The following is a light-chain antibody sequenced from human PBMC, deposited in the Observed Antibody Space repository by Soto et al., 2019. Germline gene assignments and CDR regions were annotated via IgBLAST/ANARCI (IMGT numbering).Light chain of an antibody. CDR3: MQPLQTLIT. J-gene: IGKJ5*01. CDR1: HGLLHSNGYNY. Sequence: EIVLTQSPLSLPVTPGEPASISCSCSHGLLHSNGYNYVDWYLQKPGQSPQLLIYLVSNRASGVPDRFSGSGSGTDFTLTISRVETEDAGVYFCMQPLQTLITFGQGTRLEIK. CDR2: LVS. V-gene: IGKV2-28*01.